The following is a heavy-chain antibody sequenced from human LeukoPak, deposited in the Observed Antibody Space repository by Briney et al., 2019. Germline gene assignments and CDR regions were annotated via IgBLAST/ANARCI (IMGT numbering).Heavy chain of an antibody. Sequence: GGSLRLSCAASGFTFSRYWMTWVRQAPGKGLEWVANIKQDGSEKYYVDSVKGRFTISRDNAKNSLYLQMNSLRAEDTAVYYCASKPARLNYGNYYYYMDVWGKGTTVTVSS. CDR3: ASKPARLNYGNYYYYMDV. J-gene: IGHJ6*03. CDR1: GFTFSRYW. D-gene: IGHD4-17*01. V-gene: IGHV3-7*01. CDR2: IKQDGSEK.